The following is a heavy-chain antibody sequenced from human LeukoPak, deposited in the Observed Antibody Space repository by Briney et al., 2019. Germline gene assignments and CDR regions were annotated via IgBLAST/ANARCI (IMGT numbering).Heavy chain of an antibody. CDR1: GGSFSGYY. V-gene: IGHV4-34*01. CDR2: INNSGST. J-gene: IGHJ4*02. D-gene: IGHD5/OR15-5a*01. Sequence: PSETLSLTCAVYGGSFSGYYWSWIRQPPGKGLEWIGEINNSGSTNYNPSLKSRVTISVDTSKNQFSLKLSSVTAADTAVYYCARLSVSVWDYWGQGTLVTVSS. CDR3: ARLSVSVWDY.